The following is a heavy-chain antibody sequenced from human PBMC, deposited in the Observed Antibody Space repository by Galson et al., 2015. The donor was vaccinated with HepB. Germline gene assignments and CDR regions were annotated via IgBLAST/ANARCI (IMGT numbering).Heavy chain of an antibody. Sequence: SLRLSCAVSGLTFSSYVMHWVRQAPGKGLEWVAVIASDGSIIYYADSVKGRFTISRDNSKNTLSLQMDSLRAEDTAVYYCAKGAAAGTNYAEYFQHWGQATLVTVSS. CDR1: GLTFSSYV. V-gene: IGHV3-30*18. D-gene: IGHD6-13*01. CDR3: AKGAAAGTNYAEYFQH. J-gene: IGHJ1*01. CDR2: IASDGSII.